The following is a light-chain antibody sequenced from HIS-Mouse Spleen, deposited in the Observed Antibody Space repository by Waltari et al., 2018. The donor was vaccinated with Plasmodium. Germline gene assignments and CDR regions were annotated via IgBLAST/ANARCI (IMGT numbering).Light chain of an antibody. J-gene: IGLJ3*02. V-gene: IGLV3-10*01. CDR1: ALPKKY. Sequence: SYELTQPPSVSVSPGQTARLTCSGDALPKKYAYWYQQKSGQAPVLVIYEDSKRPSGIPERFYGSSAGTMATLTISGAQVEDEADYYCYSTDSSGNHRVFGGGTKLTVL. CDR2: EDS. CDR3: YSTDSSGNHRV.